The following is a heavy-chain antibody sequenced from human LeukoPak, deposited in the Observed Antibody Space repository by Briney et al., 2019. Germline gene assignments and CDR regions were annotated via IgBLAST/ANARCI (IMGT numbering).Heavy chain of an antibody. Sequence: GGSLRLSCAVSGFTFSLYAMTWVRQAPGKGLEWVSITSGSGISTYYADSVKGRFIISRDNAKNSLYLQMNSLRAEDTALYYCARGVFSEPFDYWGQGTLVTVSS. CDR2: TSGSGIST. CDR1: GFTFSLYA. V-gene: IGHV3-23*01. CDR3: ARGVFSEPFDY. J-gene: IGHJ4*02. D-gene: IGHD1-14*01.